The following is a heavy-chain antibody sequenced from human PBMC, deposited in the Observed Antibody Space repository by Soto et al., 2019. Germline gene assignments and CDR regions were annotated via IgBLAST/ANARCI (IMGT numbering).Heavy chain of an antibody. CDR1: GFTFSSYA. CDR3: AREEGLRFLEWLTYYYYYYGMDV. Sequence: QVQLVESGGGVVQPGRSLRLSCAASGFTFSSYAMHWVRQAPGKGLEWVAVMSYDGSNEYYADSVKGRFTISRDNSKNTLYLQINSLRAEDTAVYYCAREEGLRFLEWLTYYYYYYGMDVWGQGTTVTVSS. V-gene: IGHV3-30-3*01. D-gene: IGHD3-3*01. CDR2: MSYDGSNE. J-gene: IGHJ6*02.